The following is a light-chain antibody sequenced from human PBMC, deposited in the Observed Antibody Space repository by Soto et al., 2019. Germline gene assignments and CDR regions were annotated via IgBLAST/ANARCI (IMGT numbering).Light chain of an antibody. CDR2: DAS. V-gene: IGKV3-11*01. CDR3: QQRSNWPPLT. J-gene: IGKJ4*01. Sequence: IVLTQSPATLSLSPGERATLSGRASQSVSSSLAWYQQKPGQAPRLLIYDASNRATGIPSRFSGSGSGTDFTLTISRLEPEDFAFYYCQQRSNWPPLTFGGGTKVEIK. CDR1: QSVSSS.